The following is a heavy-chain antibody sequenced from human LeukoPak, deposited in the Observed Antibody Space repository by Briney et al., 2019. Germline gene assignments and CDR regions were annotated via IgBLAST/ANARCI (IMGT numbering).Heavy chain of an antibody. CDR1: GGSISSYY. CDR2: MHYSGST. CDR3: ASVPQNDAFDI. V-gene: IGHV4-59*01. Sequence: SETLSLTCSVTGGSISSYYWSWIRQPPGKGLEWIGYMHYSGSTAYNPSLKSRATISLDTSQNQFSLKMTSVTAADTAVYYCASVPQNDAFDIWGQGTMVTVSS. D-gene: IGHD3-10*02. J-gene: IGHJ3*02.